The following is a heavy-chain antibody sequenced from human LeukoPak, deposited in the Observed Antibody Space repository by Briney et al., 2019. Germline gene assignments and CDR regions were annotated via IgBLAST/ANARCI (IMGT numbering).Heavy chain of an antibody. CDR3: ARHGADIVVVPAVQGAFDI. CDR2: INHSGST. Sequence: SETLSLTCAVYGGSFSGYYWSWIRQPPGKGLEWIGEINHSGSTNYNPSLKSRVTISVDTSKNQFSLKLSSVTAADTAVYYCARHGADIVVVPAVQGAFDIWGQGTMVTVSS. D-gene: IGHD2-2*01. J-gene: IGHJ3*02. V-gene: IGHV4-34*01. CDR1: GGSFSGYY.